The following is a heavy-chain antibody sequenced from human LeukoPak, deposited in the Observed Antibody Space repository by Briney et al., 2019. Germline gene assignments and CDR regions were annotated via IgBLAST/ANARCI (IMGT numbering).Heavy chain of an antibody. CDR3: ARGPPRGSIAAAGTNFDY. CDR2: INPNSGGT. Sequence: ASVKVSCKASGYTFTGYYMHWVRQAPGQGLEWMGWINPNSGGTNYAQKFQGRVTMTRNTSISTAYMELSSLRSEDTAVYYCARGPPRGSIAAAGTNFDYWGQGTLVTVSS. CDR1: GYTFTGYY. V-gene: IGHV1-2*02. J-gene: IGHJ4*02. D-gene: IGHD6-13*01.